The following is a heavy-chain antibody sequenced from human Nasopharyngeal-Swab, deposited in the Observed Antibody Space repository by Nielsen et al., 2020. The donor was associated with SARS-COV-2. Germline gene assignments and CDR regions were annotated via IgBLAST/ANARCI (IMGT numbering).Heavy chain of an antibody. J-gene: IGHJ6*02. CDR1: GFTFSSYD. D-gene: IGHD5-12*01. CDR3: ARALAPYSGYDYDYYYGMDV. CDR2: TGTAGDT. Sequence: GESLKISCAASGFTFSSYDMHWVRQATGKGLEWVSATGTAGDTYYPGSVKGRFTISRENAKNSLYLQINSLRAGDTAVYYCARALAPYSGYDYDYYYGMDVWGQGTTVTVSS. V-gene: IGHV3-13*04.